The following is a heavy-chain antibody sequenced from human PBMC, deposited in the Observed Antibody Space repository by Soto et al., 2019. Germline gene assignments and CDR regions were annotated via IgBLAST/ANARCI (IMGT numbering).Heavy chain of an antibody. CDR2: IYTGGTT. V-gene: IGHV3-53*01. CDR3: HGYGY. Sequence: EVQLVESGGGMIQPGGSLRLSCVVSGFTVSSSNYMSWVRQAPGKGLEWVSVIYTGGTTYYADSVKGRFTISRDNSKNTLYLQMNSLRAEDTAVYYCHGYGYWGQGTLVTVSS. CDR1: GFTVSSSNY. D-gene: IGHD5-12*01. J-gene: IGHJ4*02.